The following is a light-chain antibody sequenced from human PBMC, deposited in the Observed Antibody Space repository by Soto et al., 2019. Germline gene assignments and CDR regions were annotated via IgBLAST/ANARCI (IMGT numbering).Light chain of an antibody. Sequence: DLQMTQSPSSLSASVGDRVTITCRASQSISSYLNWYQQKPGKAPKLLIYAASSLQSGVPSRFSGSGSGTAFSITISSLQPEDFATYYCQQSYSTLWTFGQGTKVEIK. CDR3: QQSYSTLWT. CDR2: AAS. J-gene: IGKJ1*01. CDR1: QSISSY. V-gene: IGKV1-39*01.